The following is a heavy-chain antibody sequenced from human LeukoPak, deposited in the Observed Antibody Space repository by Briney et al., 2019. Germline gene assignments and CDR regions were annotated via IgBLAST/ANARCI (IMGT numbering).Heavy chain of an antibody. J-gene: IGHJ5*02. V-gene: IGHV4-34*01. CDR1: AGSFSGYY. CDR2: INHSGST. Sequence: SETLSLTCAVYAGSFSGYYWSWIRQPPGKGLEWIGEINHSGSTNYNPSLKSRVTISVDTSKNQFSLKLSSVTAADTAVYYCARGGPIGVDPWGQGTLVTVSS. CDR3: ARGGPIGVDP.